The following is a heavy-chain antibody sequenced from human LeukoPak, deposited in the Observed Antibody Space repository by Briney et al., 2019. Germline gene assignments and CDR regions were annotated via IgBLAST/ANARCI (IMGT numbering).Heavy chain of an antibody. J-gene: IGHJ3*02. CDR2: IYSGGST. CDR3: AREDGRGATSPGTDAFDI. V-gene: IGHV3-53*01. Sequence: GGSLRLSCAASGFTVSSNYMSWVRQAPGKGLEWVSVIYSGGSTYYADSVKGRFTISRDNSKNTLYLQMNSLRAEDTAVYYCAREDGRGATSPGTDAFDIWGQGTMVTVSS. D-gene: IGHD1-26*01. CDR1: GFTVSSNY.